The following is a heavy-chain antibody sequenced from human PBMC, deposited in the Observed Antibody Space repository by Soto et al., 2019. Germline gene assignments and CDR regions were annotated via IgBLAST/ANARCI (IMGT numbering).Heavy chain of an antibody. Sequence: ASVKVSCKASGGTFSSYAISWVRQAPGQGLEWMGGIIPIFGTANYAQKFQGRVTITADESTSTAYMELSSLRSEDTAVYYCARGPIVATMPTLYYFDYWGQGTLVTVSS. D-gene: IGHD5-12*01. V-gene: IGHV1-69*13. CDR2: IIPIFGTA. J-gene: IGHJ4*02. CDR1: GGTFSSYA. CDR3: ARGPIVATMPTLYYFDY.